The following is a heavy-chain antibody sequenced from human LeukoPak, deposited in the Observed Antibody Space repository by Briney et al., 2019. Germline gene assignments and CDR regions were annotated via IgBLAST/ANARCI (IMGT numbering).Heavy chain of an antibody. CDR1: GFTFSSYA. CDR2: ISYDGSNK. CDR3: ARRGGDYYDSSGLYYFDY. D-gene: IGHD3-22*01. J-gene: IGHJ4*02. V-gene: IGHV3-30-3*01. Sequence: PGGSLRLSCAASGFTFSSYAMHWVRQAPGKGLEWVAVISYDGSNKYYADSVKGRFTISRDNSKNTLCLQMNSLRAEDTAVYYCARRGGDYYDSSGLYYFDYWGQGTLVTVSS.